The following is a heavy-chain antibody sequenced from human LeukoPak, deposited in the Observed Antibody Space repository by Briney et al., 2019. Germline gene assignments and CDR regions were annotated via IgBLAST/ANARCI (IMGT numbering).Heavy chain of an antibody. J-gene: IGHJ4*02. CDR2: INPNSGGT. Sequence: ASVKVSCKASGYTFTGYYTHWVRQAPGQGLEWMGWINPNSGGTNYAQKFQGRVTMTRDTSISTAYMELSRLRSDDTAVYYCARDFGGDYGFIQDYWGQGTLVTVSS. CDR3: ARDFGGDYGFIQDY. D-gene: IGHD4-17*01. CDR1: GYTFTGYY. V-gene: IGHV1-2*02.